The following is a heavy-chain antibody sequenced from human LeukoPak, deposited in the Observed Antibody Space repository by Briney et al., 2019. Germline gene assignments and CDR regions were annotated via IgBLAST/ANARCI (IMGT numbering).Heavy chain of an antibody. D-gene: IGHD5-24*01. CDR2: INAGNGNT. J-gene: IGHJ4*02. Sequence: ASVKVSCKASGYTFTSYAMHWVRQAPGQRLEWMGWINAGNGNTKYSQKFQGRVTITRDTSASTAYMELSSLRSEDTAVYYCARGRGYNHGPNDYWGQGTLVTVSS. CDR3: ARGRGYNHGPNDY. CDR1: GYTFTSYA. V-gene: IGHV1-3*01.